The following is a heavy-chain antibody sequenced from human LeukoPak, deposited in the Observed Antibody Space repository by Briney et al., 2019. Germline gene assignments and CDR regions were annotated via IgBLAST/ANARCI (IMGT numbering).Heavy chain of an antibody. Sequence: PSETLSLTCAVYGGSFSGYYWSWIRQPPGKGLEWIGEINHSGSTNYNPSLKSRVTISVETSKNQFSLKLSAVTAADTAVYYCARGGNYYDSNFDYWGQGTLVTVSS. J-gene: IGHJ4*02. CDR2: INHSGST. D-gene: IGHD3-22*01. V-gene: IGHV4-34*01. CDR1: GGSFSGYY. CDR3: ARGGNYYDSNFDY.